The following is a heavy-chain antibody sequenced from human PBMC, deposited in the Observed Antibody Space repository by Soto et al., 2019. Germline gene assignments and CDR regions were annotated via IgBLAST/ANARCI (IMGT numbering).Heavy chain of an antibody. J-gene: IGHJ6*03. D-gene: IGHD3-3*01. CDR2: INHSGST. V-gene: IGHV4-34*01. Sequence: SETLSLTCAVYGGSFSGYYWSWIRQPPGKELEWIGEINHSGSTNYNPSLKSRVTISVDTSKNQFSLKLSSVTAADTAVYYCARGVGKEYYDFWSGYYGKGNYYYYMDVWGKGTTVTVSS. CDR3: ARGVGKEYYDFWSGYYGKGNYYYYMDV. CDR1: GGSFSGYY.